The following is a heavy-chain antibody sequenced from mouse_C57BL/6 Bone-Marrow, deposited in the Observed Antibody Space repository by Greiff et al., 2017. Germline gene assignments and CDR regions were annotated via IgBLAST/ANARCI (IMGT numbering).Heavy chain of an antibody. CDR1: GFTFSDFY. CDR3: ARDGAPYSYKGGAMDY. Sequence: EVKLVESGGGLVQSGRSLRLSCATSGFTFSDFYMEWVRQAPGKGLEWIAASRNKANDYTTEYSASVKGRFIVSRDTSQSILYLQMYALVAEDTAMYYCARDGAPYSYKGGAMDYWGQGTSVTVSS. J-gene: IGHJ4*01. V-gene: IGHV7-1*01. CDR2: SRNKANDYTT. D-gene: IGHD2-12*01.